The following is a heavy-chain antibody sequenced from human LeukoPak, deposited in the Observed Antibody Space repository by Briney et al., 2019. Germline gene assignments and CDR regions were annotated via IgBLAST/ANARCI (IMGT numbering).Heavy chain of an antibody. V-gene: IGHV3-7*02. D-gene: IGHD4-17*01. Sequence: PGGSLRLSCAASGFAFSSYTMSWVRQAPGKGLEWVAKMKEDGSEKQYVDSVMGRFTVSRDNAKNSLYLQMNILRGDDTAVYYCAKYSGAYAIEDWGQGTLVTVSS. CDR3: AKYSGAYAIED. J-gene: IGHJ4*02. CDR2: MKEDGSEK. CDR1: GFAFSSYT.